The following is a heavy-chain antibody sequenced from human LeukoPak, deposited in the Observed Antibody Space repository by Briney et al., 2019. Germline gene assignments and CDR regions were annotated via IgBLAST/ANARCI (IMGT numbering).Heavy chain of an antibody. Sequence: ASVKVSCKASGYTFTSYAMHWVRQAPGQRLEWMGRINAGNGNTKYSQKFQGRVTITRDTSASTAYMELSSLRSEDTAVYYCARDFIVVVPAAIQDFWFDPWGQGTLVTVSS. V-gene: IGHV1-3*01. CDR1: GYTFTSYA. D-gene: IGHD2-2*02. J-gene: IGHJ5*02. CDR2: INAGNGNT. CDR3: ARDFIVVVPAAIQDFWFDP.